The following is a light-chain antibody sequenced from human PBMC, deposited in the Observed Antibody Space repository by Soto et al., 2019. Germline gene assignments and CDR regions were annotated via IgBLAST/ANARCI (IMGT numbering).Light chain of an antibody. V-gene: IGLV2-8*01. CDR1: SSDVGAYNY. CDR2: EVS. Sequence: ALTQPPSASGSPGQSVTISCTGTSSDVGAYNYVSWYQQLPGKAPKLIIYEVSKRPSGVPDRFSGSKSGDTASLTVSGLQAEDKADYYCTSYAGTYSFFYVFGTGTKVTVL. J-gene: IGLJ1*01. CDR3: TSYAGTYSFFYV.